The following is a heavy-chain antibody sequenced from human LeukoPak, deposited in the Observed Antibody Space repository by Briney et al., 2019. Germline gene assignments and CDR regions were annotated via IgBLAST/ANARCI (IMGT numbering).Heavy chain of an antibody. CDR2: ISGSGGST. D-gene: IGHD6-13*01. CDR3: AKDLGRSSSWLPD. CDR1: GFTFSSYA. V-gene: IGHV3-23*01. J-gene: IGHJ4*02. Sequence: GGSLRLSCAASGFTFSSYAMSWVRQAPGKGLEWVSAISGSGGSTYYADSVKGRFTISRDNSKSTLYLQMNSLRAEDTAVYYCAKDLGRSSSWLPDWGQGTLVTVSS.